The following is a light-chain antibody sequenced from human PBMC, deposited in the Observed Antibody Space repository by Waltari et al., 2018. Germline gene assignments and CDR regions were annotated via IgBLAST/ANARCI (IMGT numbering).Light chain of an antibody. CDR1: QSVLYRSNSKNY. CDR2: WAS. V-gene: IGKV4-1*01. Sequence: DIVMTQSPDSLAVSLGARATINCKSSQSVLYRSNSKNYLAWYQQKPGQPPRLLIYWASSRESGVPDRFSGSGSGTDFTLTISSLQAEDVAIYYCQQYYSSRRGITFGPGTKVDIK. CDR3: QQYYSSRRGIT. J-gene: IGKJ3*01.